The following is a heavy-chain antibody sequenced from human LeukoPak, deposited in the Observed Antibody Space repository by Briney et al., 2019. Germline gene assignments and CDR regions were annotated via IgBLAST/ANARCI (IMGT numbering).Heavy chain of an antibody. CDR1: GFIFSDYS. Sequence: GSLRLSCAASGFIFSDYSMNWVRQAPGKGPEWISYIGISSGRTMYADSVKGRFTISRDTAKKSLYLQMNRLRVEDTAVYYCARDYRYAFDNWGQGTLVTVSS. CDR2: IGISSGRT. D-gene: IGHD5-12*01. CDR3: ARDYRYAFDN. J-gene: IGHJ4*02. V-gene: IGHV3-48*04.